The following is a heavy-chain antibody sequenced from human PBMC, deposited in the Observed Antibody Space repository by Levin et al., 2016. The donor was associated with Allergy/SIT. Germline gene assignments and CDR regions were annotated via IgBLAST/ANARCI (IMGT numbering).Heavy chain of an antibody. CDR3: ARGTAWLSPFDS. D-gene: IGHD3-9*01. CDR1: GYSFTGYG. CDR2: ISAYNGEI. V-gene: IGHV1-18*01. J-gene: IGHJ4*02. Sequence: ASVKVSCKASGYSFTGYGIKWVRQAPGQGLEWMGWISAYNGEIRYAQKIQGRVTMTTDISASTAYMELRGLRSDDTAVYYCARGTAWLSPFDSWGQGTPVTVSS.